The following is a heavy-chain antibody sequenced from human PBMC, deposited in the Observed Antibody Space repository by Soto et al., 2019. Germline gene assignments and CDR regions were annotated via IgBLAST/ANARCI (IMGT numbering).Heavy chain of an antibody. CDR3: ARGYCSSTSCYAPRLRYYYYYMDV. D-gene: IGHD2-2*01. CDR1: GGSFSGYY. V-gene: IGHV4-34*01. J-gene: IGHJ6*03. Sequence: SETLSLTCAVYGGSFSGYYWSWIRQPPGKGLEWVGEINHSGSTNYNPSLKSRVTISVDTSKNQFSLKLSSVTAADTAVYYCARGYCSSTSCYAPRLRYYYYYMDVWGKGTTVTVSS. CDR2: INHSGST.